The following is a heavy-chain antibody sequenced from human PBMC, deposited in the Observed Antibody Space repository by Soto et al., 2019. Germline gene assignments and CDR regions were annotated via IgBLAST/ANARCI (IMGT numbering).Heavy chain of an antibody. V-gene: IGHV1-58*01. CDR3: AADSGYSGYDLFDY. J-gene: IGHJ4*02. Sequence: QMQLVQSGPEVKKPGTSVKVSCKASGFTFTSSAVQWVRQARGQRLEWIGWIVVGSGNTNYAQKFQERVTITRDMSTNTAYMELSSLRSEDTAVYYCAADSGYSGYDLFDYWGQGTLVTVSS. D-gene: IGHD5-12*01. CDR2: IVVGSGNT. CDR1: GFTFTSSA.